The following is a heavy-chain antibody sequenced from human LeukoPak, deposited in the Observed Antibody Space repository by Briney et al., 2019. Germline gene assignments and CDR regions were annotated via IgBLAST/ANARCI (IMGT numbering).Heavy chain of an antibody. Sequence: AGGSLRLSCAASGFTFSSYSMNWVRQAPGKGLEWVSAISGSGSYISYADSMKGRFTISRDNAKNSLYLQMSSLRAEDTAMYYCARADLSGSYFHPHFLDYWGQGTLVTVSS. J-gene: IGHJ4*02. V-gene: IGHV3-21*01. CDR2: ISGSGSYI. D-gene: IGHD1-26*01. CDR1: GFTFSSYS. CDR3: ARADLSGSYFHPHFLDY.